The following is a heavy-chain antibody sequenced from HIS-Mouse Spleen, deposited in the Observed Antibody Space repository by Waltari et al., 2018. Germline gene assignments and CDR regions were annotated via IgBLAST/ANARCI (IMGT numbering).Heavy chain of an antibody. V-gene: IGHV3-30*04. J-gene: IGHJ2*01. CDR3: ARYTVPHTLYFDL. CDR1: GFTFSSYA. CDR2: ISYDGSNK. D-gene: IGHD2-21*01. Sequence: QVQLVESGGGVVQPGRSLRLSCAASGFTFSSYAMHWVRQAPGKGLGWVAVISYDGSNKYYADSVKGRFTISRDNSKKTLYLQMNSLRAEDTAVYYCARYTVPHTLYFDLWGRGTLVTVSS.